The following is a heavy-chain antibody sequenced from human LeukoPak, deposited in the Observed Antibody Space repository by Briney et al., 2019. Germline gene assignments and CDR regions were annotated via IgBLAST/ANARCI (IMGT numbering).Heavy chain of an antibody. CDR3: ARDSDSGYGPFAS. Sequence: GGSLRLSCAASGFTVSNNYMSWVRQAPEKGLEWVSVTHSSGTTNYADSVQGRVTFSRDNSKTTVYLHMNSLRAEDTAVYYCARDSDSGYGPFASWGQGTLVTVSS. CDR1: GFTVSNNY. J-gene: IGHJ4*02. CDR2: THSSGTT. D-gene: IGHD5-12*01. V-gene: IGHV3-53*01.